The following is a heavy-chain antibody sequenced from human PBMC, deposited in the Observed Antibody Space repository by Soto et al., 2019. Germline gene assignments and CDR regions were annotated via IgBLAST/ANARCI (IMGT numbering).Heavy chain of an antibody. V-gene: IGHV3-30*18. Sequence: QVQLVESGGGVVQPGRSLRLSCAASGFTFSSYGMHWVRQAPGKGLEWVAVISYDGSNKYYADSVKGRFTISRDNSKNTLYLQMNSLRAEDTAVYYCAKDQREQWLTYSFDYWGQGTLVTVSS. CDR3: AKDQREQWLTYSFDY. CDR1: GFTFSSYG. J-gene: IGHJ4*02. D-gene: IGHD6-19*01. CDR2: ISYDGSNK.